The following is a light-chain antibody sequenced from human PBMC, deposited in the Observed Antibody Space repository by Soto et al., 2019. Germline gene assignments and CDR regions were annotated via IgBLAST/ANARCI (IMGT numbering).Light chain of an antibody. J-gene: IGLJ1*01. Sequence: QSVLTLPPSASGTPGQRVTISCSGSSSNIGTNTVNWYLQLPGTAPKLLIYNNDQRPSGVPERFSGSKSGTSASLAISGLQSEDEANYYCAAWDDSLNGFYVFGSGTKLTVL. CDR1: SSNIGTNT. V-gene: IGLV1-44*01. CDR2: NND. CDR3: AAWDDSLNGFYV.